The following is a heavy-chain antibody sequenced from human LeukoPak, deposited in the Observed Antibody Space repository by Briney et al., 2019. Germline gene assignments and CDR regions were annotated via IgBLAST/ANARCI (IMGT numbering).Heavy chain of an antibody. Sequence: SETLSLTCTVSAGSSSSTSYYWGWLRQPPEKGLEWMGSIYYSGSTYYNPSLKSRVTISVDRSKNPFSLQLRTLTAADTAVYYCARHGSSGWLLNNLDYWGQGILVTVSS. V-gene: IGHV4-39*01. CDR3: ARHGSSGWLLNNLDY. CDR1: AGSSSSTSYY. J-gene: IGHJ4*02. CDR2: IYYSGST. D-gene: IGHD6-19*01.